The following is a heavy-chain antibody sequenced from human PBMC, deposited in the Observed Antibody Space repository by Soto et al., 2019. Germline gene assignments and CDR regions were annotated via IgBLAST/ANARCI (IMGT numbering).Heavy chain of an antibody. D-gene: IGHD4-17*01. CDR3: VYRDFGDYFFQF. V-gene: IGHV2-5*02. CDR2: IYWDDNE. J-gene: IGHJ4*02. CDR1: GFSLTTPGVN. Sequence: QITLNESRPTLVKPTQTLTMTCTFAGFSLTTPGVNVVGFRKPPGRALEWLALIYWDDNEVYSPSLKNRLTITKDTSKSPVFLTLATVDPVDTATYYCVYRDFGDYFFQFWGQGILVNVSS.